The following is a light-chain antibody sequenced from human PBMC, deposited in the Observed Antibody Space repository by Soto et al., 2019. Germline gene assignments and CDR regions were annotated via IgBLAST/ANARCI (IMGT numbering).Light chain of an antibody. CDR2: DVS. CDR3: SSYTSNSTPV. Sequence: QSALTQPASVSGSPGQSITISCTGTSSDVGGYNYVSWYQQHPGKAPKLMIYDVSNRPSGVSNRFSGSKSGNMASLTISGLQAEDEADYYCSSYTSNSTPVFGGGTKLTVL. V-gene: IGLV2-14*01. CDR1: SSDVGGYNY. J-gene: IGLJ2*01.